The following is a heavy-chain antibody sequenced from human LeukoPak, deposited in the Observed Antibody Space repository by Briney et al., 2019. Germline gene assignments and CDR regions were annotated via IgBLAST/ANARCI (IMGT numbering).Heavy chain of an antibody. CDR1: GFSLSNSW. CDR2: IDEYGSAT. V-gene: IGHV3-74*01. J-gene: IGHJ1*01. D-gene: IGHD3-10*01. CDR3: ARDLVLGSGSYGH. Sequence: GGSLRLSCAASGFSLSNSWMHWVRQAPGKGLVWVSRIDEYGSATFYADSVKGRFTISRDLAKNTLYLQMNSLRAEDTAVYFCARDLVLGSGSYGHWGQGTLVAVSA.